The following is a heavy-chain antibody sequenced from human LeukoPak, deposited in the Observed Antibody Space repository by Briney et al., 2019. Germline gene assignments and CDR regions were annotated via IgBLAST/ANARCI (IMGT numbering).Heavy chain of an antibody. J-gene: IGHJ4*02. CDR2: IRYDGSNK. Sequence: GGSLRLSCAASGFTFSSYGMHWVRQAPGKGLEWVAFIRYDGSNKYYADSVKGRFTISRDNSKNTLYLQMNSLRAEDTAVYYCAKGGRYFDWFGYWGQGTLVTVSS. D-gene: IGHD3-9*01. CDR1: GFTFSSYG. V-gene: IGHV3-30*02. CDR3: AKGGRYFDWFGY.